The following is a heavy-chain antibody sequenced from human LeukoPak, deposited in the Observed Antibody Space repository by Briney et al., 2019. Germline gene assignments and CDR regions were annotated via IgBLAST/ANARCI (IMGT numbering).Heavy chain of an antibody. CDR3: ARDHSTGVTPRNWFDP. D-gene: IGHD4-23*01. CDR1: GFTFSNYN. CDR2: INSDGSTT. V-gene: IGHV3-74*01. J-gene: IGHJ5*02. Sequence: GGSLRLSCAASGFTFSNYNMNWVRQAPGKGLVWVSRINSDGSTTNYADSVKGRFTISRDNAKNTLYLQVNSLRAEDTAVYYCARDHSTGVTPRNWFDPWGQGTLVTVSS.